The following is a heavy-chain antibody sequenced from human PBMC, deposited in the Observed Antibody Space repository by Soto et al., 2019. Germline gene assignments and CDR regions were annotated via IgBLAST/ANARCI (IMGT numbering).Heavy chain of an antibody. CDR1: GFTFTSYA. D-gene: IGHD1-7*01. J-gene: IGHJ4*02. Sequence: EVQLLESGGVLVQPGGSLRPSCAASGFTFTSYAMIWVRQAPGKGKEWVSALSGSGGSTYYADSVKDRFTISRDNSKNTLYLQMNSLRAEDTAVYYCAESYNWNYRFRYWGQGTLVTVSS. V-gene: IGHV3-23*01. CDR3: AESYNWNYRFRY. CDR2: LSGSGGST.